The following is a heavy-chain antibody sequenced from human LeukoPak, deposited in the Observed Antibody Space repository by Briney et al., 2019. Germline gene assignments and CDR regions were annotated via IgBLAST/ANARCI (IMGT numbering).Heavy chain of an antibody. CDR1: GFTFSSYA. CDR3: AKAPPYSSGWFQYYFDY. D-gene: IGHD6-19*01. J-gene: IGHJ4*02. Sequence: GGSLRLSCAASGFTFSSYAMSWVRQAPGKGLECVSSIDGSIGSTYYADSVKGRFTISRDNSKNTLYLQMNSLRAEDTALYYCAKAPPYSSGWFQYYFDYWGQGTLVTVSS. V-gene: IGHV3-23*01. CDR2: IDGSIGST.